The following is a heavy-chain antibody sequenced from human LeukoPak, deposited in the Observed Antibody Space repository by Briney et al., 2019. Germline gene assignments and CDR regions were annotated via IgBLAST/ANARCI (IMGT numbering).Heavy chain of an antibody. V-gene: IGHV4-34*01. CDR2: INHSGST. CDR1: GGSFSGYF. Sequence: PSETLSLTCAVYGGSFSGYFWSWIRQPPGKGLEWIGEINHSGSTNYNPSLKSRATISVDTSKNQFSLKLSSVTAADTAVYSCARGLTTVTTFNWFDSWGQGTLVAVSS. CDR3: ARGLTTVTTFNWFDS. D-gene: IGHD4-17*01. J-gene: IGHJ5*01.